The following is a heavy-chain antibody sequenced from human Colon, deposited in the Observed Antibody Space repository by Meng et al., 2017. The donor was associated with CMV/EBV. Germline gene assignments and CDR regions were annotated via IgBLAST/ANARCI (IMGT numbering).Heavy chain of an antibody. CDR1: GFTFSNYE. CDR3: ARDQAGYYYYDSSGYHTRYYYGMDV. CDR2: ISSSGSDV. J-gene: IGHJ6*02. Sequence: GESLKISCAASGFTFSNYEMTWVRQAPGKGLEWVSYISSSGSDVFFADSVKGRFTISRDNAKNSLYLQMNSLRAEDTAVYYCARDQAGYYYYDSSGYHTRYYYGMDVWGQGTTVTVSS. D-gene: IGHD3-22*01. V-gene: IGHV3-48*03.